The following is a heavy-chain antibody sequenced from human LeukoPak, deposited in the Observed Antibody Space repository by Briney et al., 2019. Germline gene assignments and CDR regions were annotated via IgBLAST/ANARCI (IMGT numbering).Heavy chain of an antibody. J-gene: IGHJ5*02. CDR1: GGSISSSSYY. CDR3: AREDPKYCSGGSCYSGNNWFDP. D-gene: IGHD2-15*01. CDR2: IYYSGST. Sequence: PSETLSLTCTVSGGSISSSSYYWGWIRPPPGKGLEWIGSIYYSGSTYYNPSLKSRVTISVDTSKNQFSLKLSSVTAADTAVYYCAREDPKYCSGGSCYSGNNWFDPWGQGTLVTVSS. V-gene: IGHV4-39*02.